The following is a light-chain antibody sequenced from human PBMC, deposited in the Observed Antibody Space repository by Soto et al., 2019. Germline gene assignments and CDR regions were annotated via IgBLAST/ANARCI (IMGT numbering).Light chain of an antibody. Sequence: DTQMTQSPSSLSASVGDRISITCRASQTVSTYLNWYQQKAGQAPTLLISATSTLQSGVPSRFSGSGSGTDVTLTITCLQPEDFATYYCRQTYTTPRTFDQGTKVAFK. V-gene: IGKV1-39*01. CDR2: ATS. CDR1: QTVSTY. CDR3: RQTYTTPRT. J-gene: IGKJ1*01.